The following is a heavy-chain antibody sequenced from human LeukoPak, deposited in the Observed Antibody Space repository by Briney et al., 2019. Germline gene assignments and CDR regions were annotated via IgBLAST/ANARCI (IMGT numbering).Heavy chain of an antibody. CDR2: INHSGST. D-gene: IGHD4-23*01. V-gene: IGHV4-34*01. J-gene: IGHJ6*02. Sequence: SETLSLTCAVYGGSFSGYYWSWIRQPPGKGLEWIGEINHSGSTNYNPSLKSRVTISVDTSKNQFSLKLSSVTAADTAVYYCARAGFPKQRLMTTVVTPRGMDVWGQGTTVTVSS. CDR1: GGSFSGYY. CDR3: ARAGFPKQRLMTTVVTPRGMDV.